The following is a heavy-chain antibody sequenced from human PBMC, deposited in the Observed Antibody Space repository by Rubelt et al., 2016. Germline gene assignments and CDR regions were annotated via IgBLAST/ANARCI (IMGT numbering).Heavy chain of an antibody. CDR1: GFSLTTSGMC. CDR3: AHSAYSAGRGFDP. D-gene: IGHD2-15*01. Sequence: QVTLRESGPALVKPTQTLTLTCTFSGFSLTTSGMCVSWIRQPPGQALEWLASNDWDGDKYYSTSLKTRLPITQDTSKNQVALTMTNMDPVDTATYYCAHSAYSAGRGFDPWGQGTLVTVSS. V-gene: IGHV2-70*15. CDR2: NDWDGDK. J-gene: IGHJ5*02.